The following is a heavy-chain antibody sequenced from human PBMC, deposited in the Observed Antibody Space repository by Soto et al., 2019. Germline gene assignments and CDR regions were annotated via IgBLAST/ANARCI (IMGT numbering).Heavy chain of an antibody. CDR3: ARGVAAAVNWFDP. CDR2: IIPIFGTA. CDR1: GGTFSSYA. V-gene: IGHV1-69*13. Sequence: SVKVSCKASGGTFSSYAISWVRQAPGQGLEWMGGIIPIFGTANYAQKFQGRVTITADESTSTAYMELSSLRSEDTAVYYCARGVAAAVNWFDPWGQGTLVTVSS. D-gene: IGHD6-13*01. J-gene: IGHJ5*02.